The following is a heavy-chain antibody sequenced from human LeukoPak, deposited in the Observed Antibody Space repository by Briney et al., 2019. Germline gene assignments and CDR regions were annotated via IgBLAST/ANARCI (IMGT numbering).Heavy chain of an antibody. D-gene: IGHD3-22*01. J-gene: IGHJ4*02. CDR2: ISRSGGGT. CDR1: GFTFYTYA. CDR3: VRDSSGYAEFDN. V-gene: IGHV3-23*01. Sequence: PGGSLRLSCAASGFTFYTYAMTWVRQAPGKGLEWVSAISRSGGGTYYADSVKGRFTISRDNSRNTVSLQMDSLKAEATATYYCVRDSSGYAEFDNWGQGTLVTVSS.